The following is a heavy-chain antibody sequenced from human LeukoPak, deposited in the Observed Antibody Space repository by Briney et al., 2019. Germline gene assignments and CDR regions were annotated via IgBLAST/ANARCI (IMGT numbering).Heavy chain of an antibody. CDR3: ATKQWLAPPPDS. D-gene: IGHD6-19*01. CDR2: INTDGTVT. V-gene: IGHV3-74*01. Sequence: GGSLRLSCAASGFTFSRYWMLWVRQAPGKGLESVSRINTDGTVTTYADSVKGRFTVSRDNADNTMFPQMNSVRDEDTAVYYCATKQWLAPPPDSWGQGTPVTVSS. CDR1: GFTFSRYW. J-gene: IGHJ4*02.